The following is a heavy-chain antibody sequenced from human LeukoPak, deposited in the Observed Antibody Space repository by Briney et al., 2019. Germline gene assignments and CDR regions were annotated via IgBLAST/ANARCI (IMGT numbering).Heavy chain of an antibody. J-gene: IGHJ4*02. Sequence: ASVKVSCKASGYIFTSYGISWVRQAPGQGLEWMGWISVYNDNKNYAQKFQGRVTMTTDPSTSTAHMELRSLRSDDTAVYYCARDRGYSYGLVFFDYWGQGTLVTVSS. CDR3: ARDRGYSYGLVFFDY. CDR2: ISVYNDNK. CDR1: GYIFTSYG. D-gene: IGHD5-18*01. V-gene: IGHV1-18*01.